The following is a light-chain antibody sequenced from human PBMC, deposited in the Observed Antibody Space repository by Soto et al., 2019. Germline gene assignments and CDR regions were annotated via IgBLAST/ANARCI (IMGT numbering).Light chain of an antibody. V-gene: IGKV1-5*03. Sequence: DIQMTQSPSTLYASVGDRVTITCRASQSISSWLAWYQQKPGKAPKLLMYEASSLETGVPSRFSGSGSGAEFTLTISSLQPDDFATYYCQQYNSYPRTFGQGTKVEIK. J-gene: IGKJ1*01. CDR2: EAS. CDR3: QQYNSYPRT. CDR1: QSISSW.